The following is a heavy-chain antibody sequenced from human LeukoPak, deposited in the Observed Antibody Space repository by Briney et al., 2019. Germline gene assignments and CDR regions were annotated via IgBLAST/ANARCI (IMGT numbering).Heavy chain of an antibody. V-gene: IGHV3-23*01. CDR3: ARVDIVGATGYYYGMDV. CDR1: GFTFSSYA. D-gene: IGHD1-26*01. J-gene: IGHJ6*02. CDR2: ISGSGGST. Sequence: SGGSLRLSCAASGFTFSSYAMSWVRQAPGKGLEWVSAISGSGGSTYYADSVKGRFTISRDNSKNTLYLQMNSLRAEDTAVYYCARVDIVGATGYYYGMDVWGQGTTVTVSS.